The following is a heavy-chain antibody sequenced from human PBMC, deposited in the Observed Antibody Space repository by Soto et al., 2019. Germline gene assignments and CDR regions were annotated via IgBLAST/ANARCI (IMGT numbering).Heavy chain of an antibody. V-gene: IGHV4-4*07. CDR3: ARGPRGYVYYHGMDV. CDR2: IDTSGTT. Sequence: SETLSLTCTVSGGSISSYYCSWIRQSAGKGLEWIGRIDTSGTTNHNPSLKNRVTMSVDASKSQFSLKLSSVTAADTAVYYCARGPRGYVYYHGMDVWGQGTPVTVSS. D-gene: IGHD3-10*01. CDR1: GGSISSYY. J-gene: IGHJ6*02.